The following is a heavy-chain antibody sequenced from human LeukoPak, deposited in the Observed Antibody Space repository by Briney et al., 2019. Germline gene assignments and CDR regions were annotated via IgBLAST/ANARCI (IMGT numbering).Heavy chain of an antibody. CDR2: IKQDGSEK. CDR3: ARERGQYYYDSSGYLDY. CDR1: GFTFSSYW. V-gene: IGHV3-7*01. D-gene: IGHD3-22*01. J-gene: IGHJ4*02. Sequence: GGSLRLSCAASGFTFSSYWMSWVRQAPGKGLEWVANIKQDGSEKYYVDSVKGRFTISRDNAENSLYLQMNSLRAEDTAVYYCARERGQYYYDSSGYLDYWGQGTLVTVSS.